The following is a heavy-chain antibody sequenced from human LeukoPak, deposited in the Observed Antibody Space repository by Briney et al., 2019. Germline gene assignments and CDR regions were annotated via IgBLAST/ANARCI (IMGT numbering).Heavy chain of an antibody. V-gene: IGHV1-69*06. CDR1: GGTFSSYA. CDR3: ARGGYDILTGYFDY. D-gene: IGHD3-9*01. Sequence: ASVKVSCKASGGTFSSYAISWVRQAPGQGLEWMGGIIPIFGTANYAQKFQGGVTITADKSTSTAYMELSSLRSEDTAVYYCARGGYDILTGYFDYWGQGTLVTVSS. J-gene: IGHJ4*02. CDR2: IIPIFGTA.